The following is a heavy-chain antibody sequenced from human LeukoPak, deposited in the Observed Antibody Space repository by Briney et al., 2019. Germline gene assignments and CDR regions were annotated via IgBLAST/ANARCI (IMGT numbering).Heavy chain of an antibody. D-gene: IGHD2-15*01. CDR3: ARVSGCSGGSCYSTDY. J-gene: IGHJ4*02. CDR1: GGSISSYY. V-gene: IGHV4-34*01. CDR2: INHSGST. Sequence: SETLSLTCTVSGGSISSYYWSWIRQPPGKGLEWIGEINHSGSTNYNPSLKSRVTISVDTSKNQFSLKLSSVTAADTAVYYCARVSGCSGGSCYSTDYWGQGTLVTVSS.